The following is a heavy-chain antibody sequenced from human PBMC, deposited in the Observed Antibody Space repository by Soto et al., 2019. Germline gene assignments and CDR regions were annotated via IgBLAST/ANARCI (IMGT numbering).Heavy chain of an antibody. J-gene: IGHJ4*02. D-gene: IGHD2-21*02. Sequence: QVQLVQSGAEVKKPGASVKVSCKASGYTFTSYGISWVRQDPGQGLEWMGWISAYNGNTNYAQKLQGRVTMTTDTSTSTAYMELRSVRSDDTAVYYCASDQILAYCDGDCYLAFDYWGQGTLVTVSS. CDR1: GYTFTSYG. V-gene: IGHV1-18*04. CDR3: ASDQILAYCDGDCYLAFDY. CDR2: ISAYNGNT.